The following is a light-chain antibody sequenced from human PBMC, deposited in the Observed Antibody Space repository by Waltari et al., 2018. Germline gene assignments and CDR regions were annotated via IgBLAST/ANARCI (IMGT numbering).Light chain of an antibody. CDR3: SSYAGSNNRV. CDR1: SSDVGDYNY. CDR2: EVS. V-gene: IGLV2-8*02. J-gene: IGLJ3*02. Sequence: QSALTQPPSASRSPGQSVTISCTGTSSDVGDYNYVSWYQQHPGKAPKLMIYEVSQRPSGVPDRFSGSKSGNTASLTVSGLQAEDEADYYCSSYAGSNNRVFGGGTKLTVL.